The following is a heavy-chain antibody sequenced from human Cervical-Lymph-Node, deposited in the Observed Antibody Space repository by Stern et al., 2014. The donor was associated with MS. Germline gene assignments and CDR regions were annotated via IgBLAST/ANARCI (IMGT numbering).Heavy chain of an antibody. CDR2: IYYSGST. J-gene: IGHJ4*02. Sequence: QLQLQESGPGLVKPSATLSLTCTVSGNSISGYYWSWIRQPPGKGLEWIGYIYYSGSTRYNPPIKHRVSILVDTSKNQFSLELTSVTAADTAVYYCARTYYYDSSGYYFDYWGQGTLVTVSS. CDR1: GNSISGYY. D-gene: IGHD3-22*01. CDR3: ARTYYYDSSGYYFDY. V-gene: IGHV4-59*01.